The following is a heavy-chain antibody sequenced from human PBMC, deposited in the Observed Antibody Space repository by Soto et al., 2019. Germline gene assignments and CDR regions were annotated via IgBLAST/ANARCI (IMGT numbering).Heavy chain of an antibody. CDR3: ASTIAVAVGHAFDI. V-gene: IGHV4-30-4*01. CDR2: IYYSGST. Sequence: CTITNADIGSDARMPTWARQPPGKGLEWIGYIYYSGSTYYNPSLKSRVTISVDTSKNQFSLKLSSVTAADTAVYYCASTIAVAVGHAFDIWGQGTMVS. CDR1: NADIGSDARM. J-gene: IGHJ3*02. D-gene: IGHD6-19*01.